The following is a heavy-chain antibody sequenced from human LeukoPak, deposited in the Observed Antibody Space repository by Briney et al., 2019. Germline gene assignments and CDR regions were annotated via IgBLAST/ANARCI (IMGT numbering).Heavy chain of an antibody. CDR3: ARNLTMVRGVFDY. V-gene: IGHV1-69*01. J-gene: IGHJ4*02. CDR2: IIPIFGTA. Sequence: ASVKVSGKASGGTFSSYAISWVRQAPGQGLEWMGGIIPIFGTANYAQKFQGGVTITADESTSTAYMELSSLRSEDTAVYYCARNLTMVRGVFDYWGQGTLVTVSS. D-gene: IGHD3-10*01. CDR1: GGTFSSYA.